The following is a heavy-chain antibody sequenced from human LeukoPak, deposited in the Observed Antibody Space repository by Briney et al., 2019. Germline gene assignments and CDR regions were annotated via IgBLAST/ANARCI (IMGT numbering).Heavy chain of an antibody. J-gene: IGHJ4*02. CDR3: TRDNCGGDCYVDY. CDR1: GFTFCDYA. CDR2: IRSKAYGGTT. V-gene: IGHV3-49*03. Sequence: GGSLRLSCTASGFTFCDYAMSWFRQAPGKGLEWVGFIRSKAYGGTTEYAASVKGRFTISRDDSKSIAYLQMNSLKTEDTAVYYCTRDNCGGDCYVDYWGQGTLVTVSS. D-gene: IGHD2-21*02.